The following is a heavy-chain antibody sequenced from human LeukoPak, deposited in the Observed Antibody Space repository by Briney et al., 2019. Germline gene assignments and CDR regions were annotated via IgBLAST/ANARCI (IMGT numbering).Heavy chain of an antibody. CDR1: GGSISSGSYY. CDR3: ARMVYSGYLEYFDY. CDR2: IYTSGST. V-gene: IGHV4-61*02. D-gene: IGHD5-12*01. J-gene: IGHJ4*02. Sequence: SETLSLTCTVSGGSISSGSYYWSWIRQPAGKGLEWIGRIYTSGSTNYNPSLRSRVTISVDTSKNQFSLKLSSVTAADTAVYYCARMVYSGYLEYFDYWGQGTLVTVSS.